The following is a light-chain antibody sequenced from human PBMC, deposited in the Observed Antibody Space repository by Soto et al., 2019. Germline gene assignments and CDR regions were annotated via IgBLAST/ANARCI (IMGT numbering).Light chain of an antibody. Sequence: EIVLTQSPATLSLSPGERATLSCSASQSVSSYLAWYQQKPGQAPRLLISAATNRATGIPARFSGSGSRTDFPLTISSLVPEDFAVYYCQQRSNLPFTFGPGTKGHIK. CDR2: AAT. CDR1: QSVSSY. V-gene: IGKV3-11*01. CDR3: QQRSNLPFT. J-gene: IGKJ3*01.